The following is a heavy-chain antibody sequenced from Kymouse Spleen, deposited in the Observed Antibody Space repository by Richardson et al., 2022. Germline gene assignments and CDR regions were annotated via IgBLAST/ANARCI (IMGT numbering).Heavy chain of an antibody. Sequence: QLQLQESGPGLVKPSETLSLTCTVSGGSISSSSYYWGWIRQPPGKGLEWIGSIYYSGSTYYNPSLKSRVTISVDTSKNQFSLKLSSVTAADTAVYYCARQGVGERGFDYWGQGTLVTVSS. V-gene: IGHV4-39*01. CDR2: IYYSGST. D-gene: IGHD1-26*01. CDR3: ARQGVGERGFDY. CDR1: GGSISSSSYY. J-gene: IGHJ4*02.